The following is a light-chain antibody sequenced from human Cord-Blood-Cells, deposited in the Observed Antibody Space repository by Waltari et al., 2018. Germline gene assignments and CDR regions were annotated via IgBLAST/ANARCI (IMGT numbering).Light chain of an antibody. V-gene: IGKV3D-15*01. CDR3: QQYNNWPPIT. Sequence: EIVLTQSPATLSVSPGERATLPCRASQSVSRHLAWSQQKPGQAPRLLIYGASIRATGIPARFSGSVSGTEFTLTISSLQSEDFAVYYCQQYNNWPPITFGQGTRLEIK. CDR2: GAS. J-gene: IGKJ5*01. CDR1: QSVSRH.